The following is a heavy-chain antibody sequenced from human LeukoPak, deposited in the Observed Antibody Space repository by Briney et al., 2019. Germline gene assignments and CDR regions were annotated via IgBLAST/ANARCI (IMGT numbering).Heavy chain of an antibody. CDR1: GGTFSSYA. J-gene: IGHJ4*02. CDR2: IIPIFGTA. CDR3: ARAWCGGSCYSLSRVSFDY. V-gene: IGHV1-69*06. D-gene: IGHD2-15*01. Sequence: GASVKVSCKASGGTFSSYAISWVRQDPGQGLEWMGGIIPIFGTANYAQTLQSRVTITADISTSTAYMELSRLRSEDTAVYYCARAWCGGSCYSLSRVSFDYWGQGTLVTVSS.